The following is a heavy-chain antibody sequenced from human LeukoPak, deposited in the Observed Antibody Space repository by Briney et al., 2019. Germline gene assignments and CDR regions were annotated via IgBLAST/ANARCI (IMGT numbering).Heavy chain of an antibody. D-gene: IGHD3-3*02. V-gene: IGHV3-7*03. CDR2: INQDGSEK. Sequence: GGSLRLSCVASGLTFSIFWMTWVRQAPGEGLEWVASINQDGSEKYYVDSVKGRFIISRDNAKSSLYLQMDSLRAEETAVYHCARGHLWLQNWGQGTLVTVSS. J-gene: IGHJ4*02. CDR3: ARGHLWLQN. CDR1: GLTFSIFW.